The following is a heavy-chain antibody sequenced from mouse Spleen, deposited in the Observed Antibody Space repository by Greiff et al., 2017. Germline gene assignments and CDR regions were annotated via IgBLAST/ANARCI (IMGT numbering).Heavy chain of an antibody. CDR1: GYAFSSSW. J-gene: IGHJ2*01. CDR3: ARYYYGSSPHYLDY. Sequence: VHLVESGPELVKLGASVKISCKASGYAFSSSWMNWVKQRPGKGLEWIGRIYPGDGDTNYNGKFKGKATLTADKSSSTAYMQLSSLTSEDSAVYFCARYYYGSSPHYLDYWGQGTTLTVSS. CDR2: IYPGDGDT. V-gene: IGHV1-82*01. D-gene: IGHD1-1*01.